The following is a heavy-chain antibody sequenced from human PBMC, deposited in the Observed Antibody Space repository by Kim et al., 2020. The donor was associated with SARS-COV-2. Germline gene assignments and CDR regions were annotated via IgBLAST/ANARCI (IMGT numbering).Heavy chain of an antibody. V-gene: IGHV4-30-4*01. CDR2: ISNSGTT. J-gene: IGHJ4*01. CDR3: VRVPGDSVPYPYYFN. CDR1: GASMTSGDYY. Sequence: SETLSLTCTVSGASMTSGDYYWSWIRQPPGKGLEWLGRISNSGTTYYNPFLESRLIIALDTSRNQFSLKLTSETAADTAVYNCVRVPGDSVPYPYYFN. D-gene: IGHD3-16*01.